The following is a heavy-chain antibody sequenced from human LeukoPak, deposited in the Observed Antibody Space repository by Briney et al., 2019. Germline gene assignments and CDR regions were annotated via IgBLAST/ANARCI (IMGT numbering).Heavy chain of an antibody. CDR1: GYTFTSYG. V-gene: IGHV1-18*01. Sequence: ASVKVSCKASGYTFTSYGISWVRQAPGQGLEWMGWISAYNGNTNYAQKLQGRVTMTTDTSTSTAYMELRSLRSDDTAVYYCARVSREVAGTLPSLDYWGQGTLVTVSS. D-gene: IGHD6-19*01. J-gene: IGHJ4*02. CDR2: ISAYNGNT. CDR3: ARVSREVAGTLPSLDY.